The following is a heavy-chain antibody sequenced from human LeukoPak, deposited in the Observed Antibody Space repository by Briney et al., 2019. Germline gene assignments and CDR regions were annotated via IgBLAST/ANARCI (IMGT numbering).Heavy chain of an antibody. J-gene: IGHJ4*02. D-gene: IGHD3-16*01. Sequence: GASVKVSCKASGYTFTGYYMHWVRQAPGQGLEWMGWINPNSGGTNYAQKFQGRVTMTRDTSISTAYMELSRLRSDDTAVYYCARVGGEATIYSPFDYWGQGTLVTVSS. CDR1: GYTFTGYY. V-gene: IGHV1-2*02. CDR2: INPNSGGT. CDR3: ARVGGEATIYSPFDY.